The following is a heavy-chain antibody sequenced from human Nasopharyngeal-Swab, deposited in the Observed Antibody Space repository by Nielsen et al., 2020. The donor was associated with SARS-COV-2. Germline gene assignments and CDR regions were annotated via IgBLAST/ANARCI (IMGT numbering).Heavy chain of an antibody. CDR1: SGSISSSSYY. CDR3: ARENV. J-gene: IGHJ6*02. V-gene: IGHV4-39*07. CDR2: INHSGST. Sequence: SETLSLTCTVSSGSISSSSYYWGWIRQPPGKGLEWIGEINHSGSTNYNPSLKSRVTISVDTSKNQFSLKLSSVTAADTAVYYCARENVWGQGTTVTVSS.